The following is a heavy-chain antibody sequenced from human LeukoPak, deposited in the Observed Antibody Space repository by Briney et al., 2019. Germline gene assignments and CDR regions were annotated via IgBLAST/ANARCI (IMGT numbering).Heavy chain of an antibody. J-gene: IGHJ6*03. CDR2: INPNSGGT. Sequence: ASVKVSCKASGYTFTGYYMHWVRQAPGQGLEWMGWINPNSGGTNYAQKFQGRVTMTRDTSISTAYMELSRLRSDDTAMYYCARDIAAQGYYYYYMDVWGKGTTVTVSS. CDR3: ARDIAAQGYYYYYMDV. V-gene: IGHV1-2*02. D-gene: IGHD6-13*01. CDR1: GYTFTGYY.